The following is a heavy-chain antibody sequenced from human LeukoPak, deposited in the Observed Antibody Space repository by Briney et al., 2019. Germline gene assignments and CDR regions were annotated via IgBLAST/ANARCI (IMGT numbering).Heavy chain of an antibody. CDR1: GYTFTSYG. V-gene: IGHV1-18*01. D-gene: IGHD2-15*01. J-gene: IGHJ6*03. CDR3: AREGSPFYYYYMDV. Sequence: ASVTVSCKASGYTFTSYGISWVRQAPGQGLEWMGWISTYNGDTHYAQKLQGRVTMTTDTSTSIAYMELRSLRSDDTAVYYCAREGSPFYYYYMDVWGKGTTVTVSS. CDR2: ISTYNGDT.